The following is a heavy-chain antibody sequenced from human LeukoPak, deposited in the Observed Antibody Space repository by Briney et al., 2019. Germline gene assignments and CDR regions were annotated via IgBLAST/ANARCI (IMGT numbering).Heavy chain of an antibody. Sequence: GGSLRLSCAASGFTFSSYSMNWVRQAPGKGLEWVSYISSSSSTIYYADSVKGRFTISRDNAKNSLYLQMNSLRAEDTAVYYCARDFVAAHHYFDYWGQGTLVTVSS. CDR1: GFTFSSYS. D-gene: IGHD6-6*01. CDR3: ARDFVAAHHYFDY. V-gene: IGHV3-48*01. J-gene: IGHJ4*02. CDR2: ISSSSSTI.